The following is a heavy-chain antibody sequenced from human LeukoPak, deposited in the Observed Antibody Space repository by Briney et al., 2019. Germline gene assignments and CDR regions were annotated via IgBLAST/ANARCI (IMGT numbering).Heavy chain of an antibody. CDR2: ISYDGSNK. D-gene: IGHD5-12*01. Sequence: GGSLRLSCAASGFTFSSYAMHWVRQAPGKGLEWVAVISYDGSNKYYADSVKGRFTISRDNSKNTLYLQMNSLRAEDTAVYYCAREGPYSGYDPWGQGTLVTVSS. CDR3: AREGPYSGYDP. J-gene: IGHJ5*02. CDR1: GFTFSSYA. V-gene: IGHV3-30*04.